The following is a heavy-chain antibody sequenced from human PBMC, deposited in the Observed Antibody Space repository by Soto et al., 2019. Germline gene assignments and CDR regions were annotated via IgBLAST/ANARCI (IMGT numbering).Heavy chain of an antibody. CDR2: ISSSSSYI. V-gene: IGHV3-21*01. CDR1: GFTFSSYS. Sequence: PGGSLRLSCAASGFTFSSYSMNWVRQAPGKGLEWVSSISSSSSYIYYADSVKGRFTISRDNAKNSLYLQMNSLRAEDTAVYYCARDAENYGGTPEGDYYYGMDVWGQGTTVTVSS. J-gene: IGHJ6*02. CDR3: ARDAENYGGTPEGDYYYGMDV. D-gene: IGHD4-17*01.